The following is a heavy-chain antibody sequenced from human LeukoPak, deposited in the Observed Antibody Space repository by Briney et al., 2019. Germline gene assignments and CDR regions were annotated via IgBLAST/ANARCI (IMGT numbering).Heavy chain of an antibody. CDR1: GFTFSSYA. CDR2: ISYDGSNK. V-gene: IGHV3-30-3*01. Sequence: PGGSLRLSCAASGFTFSSYAMHWVRQAPGKGLEWVAVISYDGSNKYYADSVKGRFTISRDNSKNTLYLQMNSLRAEDTAVYYCASGSMGEAAIDYWGQGTLVTVSS. CDR3: ASGSMGEAAIDY. J-gene: IGHJ4*02. D-gene: IGHD2-2*01.